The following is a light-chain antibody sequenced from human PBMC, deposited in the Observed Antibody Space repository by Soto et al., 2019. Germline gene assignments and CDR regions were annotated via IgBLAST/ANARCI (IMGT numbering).Light chain of an antibody. CDR2: GAS. CDR1: QSVSSSY. Sequence: DIVLTPSPGTLSLSPGERATLSCRASQSVSSSYLAWYQQKPGQAPRLLIYGASNRATGIPDRFSGSGSGTDFTLTISRLEPEEFAVYYCQQYDSSPLTFGGGTKVDIK. CDR3: QQYDSSPLT. J-gene: IGKJ4*01. V-gene: IGKV3-20*01.